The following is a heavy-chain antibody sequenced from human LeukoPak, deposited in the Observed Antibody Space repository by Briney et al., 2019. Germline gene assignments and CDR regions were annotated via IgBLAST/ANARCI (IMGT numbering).Heavy chain of an antibody. V-gene: IGHV3-7*01. J-gene: IGHJ4*02. CDR2: INQDGSGK. CDR1: GFTFNNYW. D-gene: IGHD1-26*01. CDR3: AKASIAGAIGVLDY. Sequence: GGSLRLSCAAFGFTFNNYWMSWVRQAPGKGLEWVANINQDGSGKHYVDSVKGRFTISRDNTKNSLYLQMNSLRAEDTAVYFCAKASIAGAIGVLDYWGQGTLVTVSS.